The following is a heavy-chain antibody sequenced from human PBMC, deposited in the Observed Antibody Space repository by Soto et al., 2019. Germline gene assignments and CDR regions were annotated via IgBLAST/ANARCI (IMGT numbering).Heavy chain of an antibody. J-gene: IGHJ4*02. D-gene: IGHD4-17*01. CDR3: ARRASTVTYYFDY. Sequence: QVQLQQWGAGLLKPSETLSLTCAVYGGSLSGYYWSWIRQPPGKGLEWIGEINHSGSTNYNPSLKSRVTISVDTSKNQFSLKLSSVTAADTAVYYCARRASTVTYYFDYWGQGTLVTVSS. CDR2: INHSGST. CDR1: GGSLSGYY. V-gene: IGHV4-34*01.